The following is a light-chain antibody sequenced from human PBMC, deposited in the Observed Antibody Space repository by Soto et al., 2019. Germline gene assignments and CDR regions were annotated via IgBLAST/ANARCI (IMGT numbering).Light chain of an antibody. J-gene: IGKJ2*01. CDR3: QQYNSWPPGT. V-gene: IGKV3-15*01. CDR1: QSISRS. Sequence: EIVLTQSPAILSVSPGDRATLSCRASQSISRSLAWYQQKPGQAPRLLISDASTWATGIPARFSGSGSGTEFTLTISSLQSEDFALYYCQQYNSWPPGTFGQGTKVEIK. CDR2: DAS.